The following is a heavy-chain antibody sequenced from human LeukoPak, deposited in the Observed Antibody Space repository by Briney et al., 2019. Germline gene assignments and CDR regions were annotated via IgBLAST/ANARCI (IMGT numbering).Heavy chain of an antibody. CDR1: GGSVSGYY. J-gene: IGHJ6*03. CDR3: AREPRYCSRTTSCYHANYFYYMDV. D-gene: IGHD2-2*01. CDR2: IYYSGST. V-gene: IGHV4-59*02. Sequence: SETLSLTCTVSGGSVSGYYWSWIRQPPGKGLEWIGYIYYSGSTSYNPSLKSRVTISVDTSKNQFSLKLNSVTAADTAVYYCAREPRYCSRTTSCYHANYFYYMDVWGKGTAVTVSS.